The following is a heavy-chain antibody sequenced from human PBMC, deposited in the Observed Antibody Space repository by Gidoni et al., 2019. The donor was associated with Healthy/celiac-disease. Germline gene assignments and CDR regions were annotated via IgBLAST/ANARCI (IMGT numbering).Heavy chain of an antibody. CDR1: GFSLRHSGVD. J-gene: IGHJ4*02. Sequence: QITLKESGPTLVKPTQTLTLACTFSGFSLRHSGVDVCWIRQTPGKALGWLALIYWDDDKRYSPSLKSRLTITKDTSKNQVVLTMTNMDPVDTATYYCAHFDYSSISYYFDYWGQGTLVTVSS. CDR2: IYWDDDK. D-gene: IGHD6-13*01. V-gene: IGHV2-5*02. CDR3: AHFDYSSISYYFDY.